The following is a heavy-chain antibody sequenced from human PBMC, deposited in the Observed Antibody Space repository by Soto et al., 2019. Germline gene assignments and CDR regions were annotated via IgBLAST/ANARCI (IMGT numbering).Heavy chain of an antibody. D-gene: IGHD1-26*01. V-gene: IGHV1-18*01. J-gene: IGHJ4*02. CDR3: ARGEVHSSRKYDFDY. CDR1: GYTFPSCG. CDR2: ISPYNGNT. Sequence: QVQLVQSGAEVKKPGASVKVSCKASGYTFPSCGITWVRQAPGQGLEWMGWISPYNGNTKYAQKFQGRVTITADESTSTAYMELSSLRSEDTAVYYCARGEVHSSRKYDFDYWGQGTLVTVSS.